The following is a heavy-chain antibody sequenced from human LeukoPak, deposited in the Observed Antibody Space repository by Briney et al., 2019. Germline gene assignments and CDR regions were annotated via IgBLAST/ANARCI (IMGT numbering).Heavy chain of an antibody. J-gene: IGHJ4*02. Sequence: GASVKVSCKASGYTFTSYGISWVRQAPGQGLEWMGWISAYNGNTNYAQKLQGRVTMTTDTSTSTAYMELRSLRSDDTAVYYCARDLTAGYSNGWYGYWGQGTLVTVSS. D-gene: IGHD6-19*01. CDR1: GYTFTSYG. CDR2: ISAYNGNT. V-gene: IGHV1-18*01. CDR3: ARDLTAGYSNGWYGY.